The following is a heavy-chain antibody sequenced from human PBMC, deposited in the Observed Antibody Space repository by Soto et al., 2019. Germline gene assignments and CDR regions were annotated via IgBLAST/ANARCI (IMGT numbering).Heavy chain of an antibody. CDR1: GFTFSSYA. V-gene: IGHV3-23*01. J-gene: IGHJ6*02. CDR2: ISGSGGST. CDR3: AKGQGVVVPAAILPPEYYYYYGMDV. D-gene: IGHD2-2*01. Sequence: EVQLLESGGGLVQPGGSLRLSCAASGFTFSSYAMSWVRQAPGKGLEWVSAISGSGGSTYYADSVKGRFTISRDNSKNTLYLQMNSLRAEDTAVYYCAKGQGVVVPAAILPPEYYYYYGMDVWGQGTTVTVSS.